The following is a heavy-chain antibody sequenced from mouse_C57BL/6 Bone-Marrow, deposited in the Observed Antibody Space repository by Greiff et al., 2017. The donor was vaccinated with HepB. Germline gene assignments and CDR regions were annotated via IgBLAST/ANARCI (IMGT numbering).Heavy chain of an antibody. V-gene: IGHV1-64*01. Sequence: QVQLQQPGAELVKPGASVKLSCKASGYTFTSYWMHWVKQRPGQGLEWIGMIHPNSGSTNYNEKFKSKATLTVDKSSSTAYMQLSSLTSEDSAVYYCATPDYYGSSYVGYYAMDYWGQGTSVTVSS. J-gene: IGHJ4*01. CDR1: GYTFTSYW. D-gene: IGHD1-1*01. CDR2: IHPNSGST. CDR3: ATPDYYGSSYVGYYAMDY.